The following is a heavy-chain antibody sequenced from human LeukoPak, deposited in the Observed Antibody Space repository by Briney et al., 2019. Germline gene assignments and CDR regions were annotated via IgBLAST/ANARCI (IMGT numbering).Heavy chain of an antibody. CDR2: ISGSGGST. CDR1: GLTFSSYA. V-gene: IGHV3-23*01. J-gene: IGHJ6*02. CDR3: AKGEVSVPYPASYYYYGMDV. D-gene: IGHD2-21*01. Sequence: PGGSLRLSCAASGLTFSSYAMSWVRQAPGKGLEWVSAISGSGGSTYYADSVKGRFTISRDNSKNTLYLQMNSLRAEDTAVYYCAKGEVSVPYPASYYYYGMDVWGQGTTVTVSS.